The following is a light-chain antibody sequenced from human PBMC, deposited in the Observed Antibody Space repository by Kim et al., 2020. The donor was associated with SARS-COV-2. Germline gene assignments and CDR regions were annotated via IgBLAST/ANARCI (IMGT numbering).Light chain of an antibody. J-gene: IGLJ2*01. CDR2: SNN. CDR3: ATWDDSLNGVV. Sequence: GQRMTISCSGSHSNTGSNTGNWYQQLPGMAPNLLIYSNNQRPSGVPDRISGSKSGTSASLAISGLQSEDEADYYCATWDDSLNGVVFGGGTQLTVL. CDR1: HSNTGSNT. V-gene: IGLV1-44*01.